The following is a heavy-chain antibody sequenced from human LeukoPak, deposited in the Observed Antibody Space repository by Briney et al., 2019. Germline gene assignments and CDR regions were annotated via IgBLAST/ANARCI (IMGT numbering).Heavy chain of an antibody. CDR2: ISSSSSYI. Sequence: GGSLRLSCAASGFTFSSYSMNWVRQAPGKGLEWVSSISSSSSYIYYADSVKGRFTISRDNAKNSLYLQMNSLRAEYTAVYYCARTRYGSGTLDYWGQGTLVTVSS. CDR3: ARTRYGSGTLDY. D-gene: IGHD3-10*01. J-gene: IGHJ4*02. CDR1: GFTFSSYS. V-gene: IGHV3-21*01.